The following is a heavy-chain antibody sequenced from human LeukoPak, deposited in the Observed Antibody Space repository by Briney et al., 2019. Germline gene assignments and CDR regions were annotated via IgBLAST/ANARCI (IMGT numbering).Heavy chain of an antibody. CDR2: VNHRRGT. V-gene: IGHV4-34*01. J-gene: IGHJ4*02. CDR3: ARGLGEGYPDS. CDR1: GGSFSGFY. Sequence: SETLSLTCAVHGGSFSGFYWTWMRQPPGKGPDWIGEVNHRRGTNYNPALKKRLTISEDTSKNQFSLNLTSVTAADTAVYYCARGLGEGYPDSWGQGTLVTVSS. D-gene: IGHD5-24*01.